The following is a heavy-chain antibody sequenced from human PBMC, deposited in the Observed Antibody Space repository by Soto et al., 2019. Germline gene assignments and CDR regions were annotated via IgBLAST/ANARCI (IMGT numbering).Heavy chain of an antibody. CDR1: GFTFSTND. CDR2: MNANVDAT. D-gene: IGHD3-10*01. CDR3: ARGVVDGSSLWLDP. V-gene: IGHV1-8*01. Sequence: QVQLVQSGAEVKKPGASVKVSCKASGFTFSTNDINWVRQAPGQGLQWMGWMNANVDATDSPQEFKGRVTMTWNASISTAYMELSNLKSDDTAVYYCARGVVDGSSLWLDPWGQGTLVTVSS. J-gene: IGHJ5*02.